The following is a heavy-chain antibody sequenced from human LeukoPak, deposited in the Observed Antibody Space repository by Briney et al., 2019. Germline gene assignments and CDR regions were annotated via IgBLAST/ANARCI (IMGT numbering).Heavy chain of an antibody. CDR3: AKDATPGNSVYDHFDY. CDR1: GFTFRIHA. D-gene: IGHD5/OR15-5a*01. CDR2: IGSGDDL. Sequence: GGSLRLSCAASGFTFRIHAMSWVRQAPGKGLEWVSTIGSGDDLHYADSVKGRFTVSRDDPQNTLYLQMDSLRAEDAAIYYCAKDATPGNSVYDHFDYWGQGTLVTVSS. V-gene: IGHV3-23*01. J-gene: IGHJ4*02.